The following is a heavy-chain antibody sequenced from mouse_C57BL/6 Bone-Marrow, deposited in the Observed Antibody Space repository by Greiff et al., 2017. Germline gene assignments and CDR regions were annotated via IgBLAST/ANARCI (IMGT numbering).Heavy chain of an antibody. CDR1: GYAFRSSW. V-gene: IGHV1-82*01. D-gene: IGHD2-4*01. CDR3: ARWPLYYDYDVGFAY. J-gene: IGHJ3*01. Sequence: VQLQESGPELVKPGASVKISCKASGYAFRSSWMNWVKQRPGKGLEWIGRIYPGDGDTNYNGKFKGKATLTADKSSSTAYMQLSSLTSEDSAVYFCARWPLYYDYDVGFAYWGQGTLVTVS. CDR2: IYPGDGDT.